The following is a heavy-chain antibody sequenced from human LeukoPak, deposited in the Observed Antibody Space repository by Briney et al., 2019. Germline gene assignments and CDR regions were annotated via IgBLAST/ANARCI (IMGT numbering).Heavy chain of an antibody. CDR3: ASEGYSYGRGYFDL. Sequence: PGGSLRLSCAASGFTFSDYYMSWIRQAPGKGLEWVANIKQDGSEKYYVDSVKGRFTISRDNAKNSLYLQMNSLRAEDTAVYYCASEGYSYGRGYFDLWGRGTLVTVSS. CDR1: GFTFSDYY. CDR2: IKQDGSEK. V-gene: IGHV3-7*01. J-gene: IGHJ2*01. D-gene: IGHD5-18*01.